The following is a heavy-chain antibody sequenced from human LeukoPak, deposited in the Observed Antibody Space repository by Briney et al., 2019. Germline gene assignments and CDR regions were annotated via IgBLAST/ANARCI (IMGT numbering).Heavy chain of an antibody. D-gene: IGHD2-15*01. V-gene: IGHV4-59*01. CDR1: GGSISNYF. J-gene: IGHJ6*03. Sequence: PSETLSLTCTVSGGSISNYFWSWIRQPPGKGLECIGYIYYSDSTNYNPSLKSRVTVSVDTSKSQFSLKLSSVTAADTAVYYCARFPGSAEYRHYYYMDVWGKGTTVTVSS. CDR2: IYYSDST. CDR3: ARFPGSAEYRHYYYMDV.